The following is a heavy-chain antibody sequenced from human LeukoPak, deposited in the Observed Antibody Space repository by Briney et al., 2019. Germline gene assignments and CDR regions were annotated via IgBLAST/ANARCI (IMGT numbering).Heavy chain of an antibody. V-gene: IGHV1-69*13. J-gene: IGHJ6*04. CDR3: ARSSGYDYGMDV. CDR2: IIPIFGTA. D-gene: IGHD1-26*01. Sequence: SVKVSCKASGGTFSSYAISWVRQPTGQGLQWMGGIIPIFGTANYAQPFQGRVTITADESTSTAYMELSSLRSEDTAVYYCARSSGYDYGMDVWGKGTTVTVSS. CDR1: GGTFSSYA.